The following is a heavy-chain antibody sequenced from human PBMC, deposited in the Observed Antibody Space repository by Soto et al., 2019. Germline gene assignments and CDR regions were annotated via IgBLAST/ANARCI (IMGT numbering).Heavy chain of an antibody. CDR3: AREPPPNDGDYDTNNWFDP. V-gene: IGHV1-18*01. CDR2: ISTYNGNT. D-gene: IGHD4-17*01. CDR1: GYTFTKYG. Sequence: QVQLVQSGSEVKEPGASVKVSCKTSGYTFTKYGINWVRQALGQGLEWMGWISTYNGNTKYAPKLQGRVTMTSDTSTNTAYMDLRSLGTDDTGVYYCAREPPPNDGDYDTNNWFDPWGQGTLVTVSS. J-gene: IGHJ5*02.